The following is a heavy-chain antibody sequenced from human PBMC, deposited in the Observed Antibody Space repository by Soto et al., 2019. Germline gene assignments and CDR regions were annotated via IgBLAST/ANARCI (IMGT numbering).Heavy chain of an antibody. CDR2: ISYDGTNA. J-gene: IGHJ5*02. CDR3: ARWGKLEGESSPPTDL. V-gene: IGHV3-30*03. D-gene: IGHD3-16*01. CDR1: GFTFSGFG. Sequence: QEELVESGGGVVQPGRSLRLSCAASGFTFSGFGMHWVRRAPGKGLEWVAVISYDGTNAIYADSVKGRFSVSRDNSKNIVYLKMNSLRNEDTAMYYCARWGKLEGESSPPTDLWGQGTLVTVSS.